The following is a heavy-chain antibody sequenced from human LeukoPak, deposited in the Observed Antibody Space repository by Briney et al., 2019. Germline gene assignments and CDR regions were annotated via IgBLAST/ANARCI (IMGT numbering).Heavy chain of an antibody. D-gene: IGHD4-23*01. J-gene: IGHJ5*01. Sequence: KASDTLSLTCAVSGYPLGRNYFWGWVRQPPGKRLEWIGRIYGSESTTYNPSLMNRVTISVDTSRNHLSLQLTSATAADTAVYYCARYDSRGSASTRFDSWGQGILVTISS. CDR3: ARYDSRGSASTRFDS. CDR1: GYPLGRNYF. CDR2: IYGSEST. V-gene: IGHV4-38-2*01.